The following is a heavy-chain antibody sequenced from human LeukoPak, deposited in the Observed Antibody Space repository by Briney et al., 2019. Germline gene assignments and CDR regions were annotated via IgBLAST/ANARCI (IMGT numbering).Heavy chain of an antibody. Sequence: GGSLRLSCAASGFTFSSYGMHWVRQAPGKGLEWVAVISYDGSNKYYADSVKGRFTISRDNSKNTLYLQMNSLRAEDTAVYCCAKGLEAAAGRQHTCLDYWGQGTLVTVSS. D-gene: IGHD6-13*01. CDR2: ISYDGSNK. CDR3: AKGLEAAAGRQHTCLDY. V-gene: IGHV3-30*18. CDR1: GFTFSSYG. J-gene: IGHJ4*02.